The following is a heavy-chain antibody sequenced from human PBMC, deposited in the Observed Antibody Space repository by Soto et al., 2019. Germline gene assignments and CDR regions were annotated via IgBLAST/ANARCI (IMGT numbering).Heavy chain of an antibody. V-gene: IGHV4-31*03. CDR1: GGSISSGGYY. D-gene: IGHD6-6*01. J-gene: IGHJ4*02. CDR2: IYYSGST. Sequence: QVQLQESGPGLVKPSQTLSLTCTVSGGSISSGGYYWSWIRQHPGKGLEWIGYIYYSGSTYYNPSLKSRVTISVDTSKNHFSPKLSSLTAADTAVYYCASLSPRHEFDYWGQGSLVTVSS. CDR3: ASLSPRHEFDY.